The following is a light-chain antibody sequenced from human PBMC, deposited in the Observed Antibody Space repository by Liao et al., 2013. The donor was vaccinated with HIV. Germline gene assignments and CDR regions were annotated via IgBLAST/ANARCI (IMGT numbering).Light chain of an antibody. CDR1: NIGSKS. Sequence: SYELTQPPSMSVAPGKTATITCGGHNIGSKSVHWYQQKPGQAPMMVISYESDRPSGIPERFSASKSGNTATLIISRVEAGDEADYYCQAWDRNTAIFGGGTKLTVL. CDR2: YES. CDR3: QAWDRNTAI. V-gene: IGLV3-21*01. J-gene: IGLJ2*01.